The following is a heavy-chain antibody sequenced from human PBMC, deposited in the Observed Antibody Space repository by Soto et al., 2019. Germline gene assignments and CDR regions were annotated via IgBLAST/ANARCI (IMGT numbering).Heavy chain of an antibody. Sequence: QITLKESGPTLLKPTQTLALTCTFSGFSLSTSGVGVGWIRQPPGKALEWLALIYWDDDKRYSPSLKSRLTIIKDTSKNQVVLIMTNVDPVDTATYYCAHHVVWRPFDWSLGWFDPWGQGTLVTVSS. CDR2: IYWDDDK. CDR1: GFSLSTSGVG. J-gene: IGHJ5*02. D-gene: IGHD3-9*01. CDR3: AHHVVWRPFDWSLGWFDP. V-gene: IGHV2-5*02.